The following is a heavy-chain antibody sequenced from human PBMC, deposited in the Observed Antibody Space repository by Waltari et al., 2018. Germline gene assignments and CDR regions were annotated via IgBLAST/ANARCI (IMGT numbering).Heavy chain of an antibody. CDR1: GGSFSGYY. D-gene: IGHD2-15*01. CDR2: INHAGYT. V-gene: IGHV4-34*02. CDR3: VRLEDCTGPGGHCYSGDPFALDV. Sequence: QVQLQQWGAGLLQSSETLSLPCAVYGGSFSGYYLAWVRQPPGKGLEWIGEINHAGYTNHNPSLRSRVTMSADTSKSQFSLKLNSVTAADTAVYYCVRLEDCTGPGGHCYSGDPFALDVWGQGTTVTVSS. J-gene: IGHJ6*02.